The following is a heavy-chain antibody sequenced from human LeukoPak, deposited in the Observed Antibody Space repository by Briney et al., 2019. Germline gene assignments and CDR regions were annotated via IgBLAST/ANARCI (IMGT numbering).Heavy chain of an antibody. CDR2: IYYSGST. J-gene: IGHJ6*02. Sequence: TSETLSLTCTVSGGSISGGGYYWSWIRQHPGKGLEWIGYIYYSGSTNYNPSLKSRVTISVDTSKNQFSLKLSSVTAADTAVYYCARDHLTMVRGVITPYGMDVWGQGTTVTVSS. CDR3: ARDHLTMVRGVITPYGMDV. CDR1: GGSISGGGYY. V-gene: IGHV4-61*08. D-gene: IGHD3-10*01.